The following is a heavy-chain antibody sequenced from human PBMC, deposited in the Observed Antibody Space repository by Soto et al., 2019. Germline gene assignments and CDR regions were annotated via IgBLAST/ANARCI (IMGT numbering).Heavy chain of an antibody. CDR1: GFTFSSYG. J-gene: IGHJ4*02. Sequence: QVQLVESGGGVVQPGRSLRLSCAASGFTFSSYGMHWVRQAPGKGLEWVAVIWYDGSNKYYADSVKGRFTISRDNSKNSLYLQMNSLRAEDTAVYYCARDAGAEGNEVGRFDYWGQGTLVTVSS. CDR3: ARDAGAEGNEVGRFDY. V-gene: IGHV3-33*01. D-gene: IGHD1-1*01. CDR2: IWYDGSNK.